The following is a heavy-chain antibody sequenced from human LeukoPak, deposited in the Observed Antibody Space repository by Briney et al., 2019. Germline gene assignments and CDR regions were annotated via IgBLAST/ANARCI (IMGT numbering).Heavy chain of an antibody. CDR2: IRRNGGRI. J-gene: IGHJ4*02. Sequence: PGRSLRLSCAASGFTFDDYAMHWVRQAPGKGLEWVAVIRRNGGRIGYADSVKGRFTLSRDHPKTSLYLQMNSLRAEHTALYYCAKHLTTYGFLGLPHWGQGPLVLVS. CDR3: AKHLTTYGFLGLPH. D-gene: IGHD3-10*01. CDR1: GFTFDDYA. V-gene: IGHV3-9*01.